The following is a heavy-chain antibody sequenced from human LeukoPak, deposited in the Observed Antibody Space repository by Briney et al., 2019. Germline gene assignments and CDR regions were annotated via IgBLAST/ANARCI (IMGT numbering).Heavy chain of an antibody. J-gene: IGHJ4*02. V-gene: IGHV3-30*01. D-gene: IGHD3-10*01. CDR3: SGSSGPHYFDF. Sequence: PGGSLRLSCAASGFTFSSYAMHWVRQAPGKGLEWVALISYHGDITYYADSVKGRFTLSRDNSKTTLFLQLNSLRAEDTAVYYDSGSSGPHYFDFWGQGTLVTVSS. CDR2: ISYHGDIT. CDR1: GFTFSSYA.